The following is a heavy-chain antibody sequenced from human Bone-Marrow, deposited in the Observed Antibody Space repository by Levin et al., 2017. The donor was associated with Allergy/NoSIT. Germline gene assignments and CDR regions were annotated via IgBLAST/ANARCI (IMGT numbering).Heavy chain of an antibody. CDR3: ARDRLRESRKDYYYYYYMDV. V-gene: IGHV4-59*01. D-gene: IGHD3-10*01. Sequence: ASETLSLTCTVSGGSISSYYWSWIRQPPGKGLEWIGYIYYSGSTNYNPSLKSRVTISVDTSKNQFSLKLSSVTAADTAVYYCARDRLRESRKDYYYYYYMDVWGKGTTVTVSS. J-gene: IGHJ6*03. CDR2: IYYSGST. CDR1: GGSISSYY.